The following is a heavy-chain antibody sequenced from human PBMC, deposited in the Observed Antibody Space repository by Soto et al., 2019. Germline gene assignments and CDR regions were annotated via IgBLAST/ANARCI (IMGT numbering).Heavy chain of an antibody. V-gene: IGHV3-74*01. D-gene: IGHD3-10*01. CDR1: GFTFSSYW. CDR3: ARGALNYYGSGSYYPAPFYGMDV. Sequence: PGGSLRLSCAASGFTFSSYWMHWVRQAPGKGLVWVSRINSDGSSTSYADSVKGRFTISRDNAKNTLYLQMNSLRAEDTTVYYCARGALNYYGSGSYYPAPFYGMDVWGQGTTVTVYS. CDR2: INSDGSST. J-gene: IGHJ6*02.